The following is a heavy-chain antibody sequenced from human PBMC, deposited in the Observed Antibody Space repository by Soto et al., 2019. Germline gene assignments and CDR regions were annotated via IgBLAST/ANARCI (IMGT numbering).Heavy chain of an antibody. CDR1: GFTFSGSA. D-gene: IGHD4-17*01. V-gene: IGHV3-73*01. Sequence: GGSLRLSCAASGFTFSGSAMHWVRQASGKGLEWVGRIRSKANSYATAYAASVKGRFTISRDDSKNTAYLQMNSLKTEDTAVYYCTRSKDDYGDYSFDYWGQGTLVTVSS. J-gene: IGHJ4*02. CDR3: TRSKDDYGDYSFDY. CDR2: IRSKANSYAT.